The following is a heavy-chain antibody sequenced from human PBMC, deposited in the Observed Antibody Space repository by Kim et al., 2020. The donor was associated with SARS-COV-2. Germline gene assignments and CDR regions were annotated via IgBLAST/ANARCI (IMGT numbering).Heavy chain of an antibody. V-gene: IGHV3-23*01. Sequence: ADSVKGRFTISRDSSNNALDLQMNSLRAEDTAVYYCTKITMVRGVTDFDYWGQGTLVTVSS. CDR3: TKITMVRGVTDFDY. J-gene: IGHJ4*02. D-gene: IGHD3-10*01.